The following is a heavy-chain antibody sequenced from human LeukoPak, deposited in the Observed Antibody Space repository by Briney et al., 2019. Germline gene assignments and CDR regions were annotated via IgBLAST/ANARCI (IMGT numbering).Heavy chain of an antibody. V-gene: IGHV1-18*01. Sequence: ASVKVSCKASGYTFTSYGISWVRQAPGQGLEWMGWISAYNGNTNYAQKLQGRVTMTTDTSTSTAYMELRSLRSDDTAVYYCARDLMGRIAAAGTVDYWGQGTLVTVSS. D-gene: IGHD6-13*01. CDR2: ISAYNGNT. CDR3: ARDLMGRIAAAGTVDY. J-gene: IGHJ4*02. CDR1: GYTFTSYG.